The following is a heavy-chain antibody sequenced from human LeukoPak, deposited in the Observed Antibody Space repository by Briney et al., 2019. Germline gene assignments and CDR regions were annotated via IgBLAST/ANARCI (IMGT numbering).Heavy chain of an antibody. CDR3: ATAPSEIGGYYPEYFRH. J-gene: IGHJ1*01. D-gene: IGHD3-22*01. V-gene: IGHV3-74*01. CDR2: IKSDGST. Sequence: GGSLRLSCAASGFTFRSYWMHWVRQAPGKGLVWVSRIKSDGSTNYADSVKGRFTISRDNPKNTVSLQMNSLRAEDTGVYYCATAPSEIGGYYPEYFRHWGQGTLVTVSS. CDR1: GFTFRSYW.